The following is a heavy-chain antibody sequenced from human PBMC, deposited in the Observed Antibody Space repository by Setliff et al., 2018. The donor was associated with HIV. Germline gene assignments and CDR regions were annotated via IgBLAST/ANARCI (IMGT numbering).Heavy chain of an antibody. D-gene: IGHD3-22*01. V-gene: IGHV3-7*03. J-gene: IGHJ4*02. Sequence: HPGGSLRLSCVGSGFTFSQHWMGWVRQAPGKGLEWVANIKEDGSEKYYVGSVKGRFTISRDNARKSLYLQLNSLRAEDTAVYYCVRDKIGYFDFWGLGTLVTVSS. CDR2: IKEDGSEK. CDR1: GFTFSQHW. CDR3: VRDKIGYFDF.